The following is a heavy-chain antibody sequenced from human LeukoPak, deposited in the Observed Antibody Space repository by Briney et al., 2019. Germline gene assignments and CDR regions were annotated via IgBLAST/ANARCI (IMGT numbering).Heavy chain of an antibody. V-gene: IGHV1-2*02. CDR2: INPNSGGT. J-gene: IGHJ5*02. CDR1: GYTFTGYY. D-gene: IGHD3-10*01. CDR3: ARANMVRGVGSFFDRNWFDP. Sequence: GASVKPYSKPSGYTFTGYYMHWVRQAPGHRLEWMGGINPNSGGTNHTQKFQRRVTMPSHPSLLTANMELSRVRSDDTAVYYCARANMVRGVGSFFDRNWFDPWGQGTPVTVSS.